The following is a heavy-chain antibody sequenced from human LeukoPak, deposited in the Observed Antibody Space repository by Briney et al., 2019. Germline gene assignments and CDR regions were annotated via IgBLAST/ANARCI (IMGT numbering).Heavy chain of an antibody. CDR3: ARVSPRDDCSSTSCYGTFDY. CDR2: MNVYNGKT. V-gene: IGHV1-18*04. CDR1: GYTFTRYG. Sequence: ASVKVSCKASGYTFTRYGISWVRQAPGHGLKGLGWMNVYNGKTNHAQKLQERITMTTDKSTSTAYMELRSLRSDDTAEYYCARVSPRDDCSSTSCYGTFDYWGQGTLVTVSS. D-gene: IGHD2-2*01. J-gene: IGHJ4*02.